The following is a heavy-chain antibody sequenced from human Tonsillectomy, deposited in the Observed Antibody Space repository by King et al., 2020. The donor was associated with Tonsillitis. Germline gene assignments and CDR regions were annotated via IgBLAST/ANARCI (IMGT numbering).Heavy chain of an antibody. CDR2: INHSGST. V-gene: IGHV4-34*01. CDR3: ARGGEYYYGSGSYSPANWFDP. CDR1: GGSFSGYY. J-gene: IGHJ5*02. Sequence: VQLQQWGAGLLKPSETLSLTCVVSGGSFSGYYWTWIRQPPGKGLEWIGEINHSGSTNYNPSLKSRVTISVDTSKYQFSLKLSSVTAADTAVYYCARGGEYYYGSGSYSPANWFDPWGQGTLVTVSS. D-gene: IGHD3-10*01.